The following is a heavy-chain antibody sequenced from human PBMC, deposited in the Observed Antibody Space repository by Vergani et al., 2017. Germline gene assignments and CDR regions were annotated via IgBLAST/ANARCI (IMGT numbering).Heavy chain of an antibody. D-gene: IGHD3-10*01. J-gene: IGHJ5*01. CDR3: ARENYYGSGTYVDP. V-gene: IGHV3-66*02. Sequence: ELQLVESGGGLVQPGGSRRLSCAASGTTVSGNYMTWVRQAPGKGLEWVSHIYSADETYYADSVKGRVTISSDTSKNTLHLQINNLRVEDTAVYYCARENYYGSGTYVDPLGQGTLVTVSS. CDR2: IYSADET. CDR1: GTTVSGNY.